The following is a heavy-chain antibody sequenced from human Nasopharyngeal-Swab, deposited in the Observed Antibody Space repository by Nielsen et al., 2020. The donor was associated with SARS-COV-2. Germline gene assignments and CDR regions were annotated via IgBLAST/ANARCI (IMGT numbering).Heavy chain of an antibody. CDR2: NYYGGST. Sequence: SETLSLTCTVSGGSISSRTYYWAWIRQPPGKGLEWIGSNYYGGSTYYNPSLKSRVTISVDTSKNQFSLKLSSVTAADTAVYYCATLSSSWYEYYFDYWGQGTLVTVSS. CDR3: ATLSSSWYEYYFDY. J-gene: IGHJ4*02. D-gene: IGHD6-13*01. V-gene: IGHV4-39*01. CDR1: GGSISSRTYY.